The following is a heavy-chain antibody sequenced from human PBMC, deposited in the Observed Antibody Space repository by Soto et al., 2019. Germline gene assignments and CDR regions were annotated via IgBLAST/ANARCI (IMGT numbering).Heavy chain of an antibody. CDR1: GYTFTSYA. Sequence: QVQLVQSGAEVKKPGASVKVSCKASGYTFTSYAMHWVRQAPGQRLEWMGWINAGNGNTKYSQKFQGRVTITRDTSASTAYMELISLRAEDTALYYCARGSVVGLDSWGQGTLVTVSS. D-gene: IGHD2-15*01. V-gene: IGHV1-3*01. CDR3: ARGSVVGLDS. J-gene: IGHJ5*01. CDR2: INAGNGNT.